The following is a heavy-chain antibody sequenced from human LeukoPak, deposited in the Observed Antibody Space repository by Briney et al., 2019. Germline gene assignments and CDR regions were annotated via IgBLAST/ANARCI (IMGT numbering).Heavy chain of an antibody. CDR3: ARLPRLRYCSSTSCFDY. J-gene: IGHJ4*02. CDR2: IYHSGST. V-gene: IGHV4-30-2*01. D-gene: IGHD2-2*01. CDR1: GGSISSGGYS. Sequence: SQTLSPTCAVSGGSISSGGYSWSWIRQPPGKGLEWIGYIYHSGSTYYNPSLKSRVTISVDRSKNQFSLKLSSVTAADTAVYYCARLPRLRYCSSTSCFDYWGQGTLVTVSS.